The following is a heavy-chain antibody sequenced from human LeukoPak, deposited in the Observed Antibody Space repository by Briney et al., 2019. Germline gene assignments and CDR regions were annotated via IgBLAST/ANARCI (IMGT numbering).Heavy chain of an antibody. J-gene: IGHJ4*02. CDR3: ARIGGSGWFDY. CDR2: ISSSSTM. CDR1: GFTFSSYE. D-gene: IGHD6-19*01. V-gene: IGHV3-48*03. Sequence: GGSLRLSCAASGFTFSSYEMNWVRQAPGKGLEWVSYISSSSTMYYADSVKGRFTISRDNAKNSLYLLMNSLRDEDTAVYYCARIGGSGWFDYWGQGTLVTVSS.